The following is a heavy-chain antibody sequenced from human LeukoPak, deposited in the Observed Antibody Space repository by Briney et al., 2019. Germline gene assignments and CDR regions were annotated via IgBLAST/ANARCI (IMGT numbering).Heavy chain of an antibody. CDR3: ARSLVEVGATLLRWTAYAFDI. CDR2: ISSIGSTI. J-gene: IGHJ3*02. CDR1: GFTFSDYY. D-gene: IGHD1-26*01. Sequence: GGSLRLSCAASGFTFSDYYMSWIRQAPGKGLEWVSYISSIGSTIYYADSVKGRFTISRDNAKNSLYLQINSLRAEDTAVYYCARSLVEVGATLLRWTAYAFDIWGQGTMVTVSS. V-gene: IGHV3-11*01.